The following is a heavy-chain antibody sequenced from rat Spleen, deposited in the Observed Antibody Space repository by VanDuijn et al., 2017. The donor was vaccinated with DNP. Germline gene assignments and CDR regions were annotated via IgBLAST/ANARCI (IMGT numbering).Heavy chain of an antibody. CDR2: ISYDGSST. J-gene: IGHJ3*01. CDR1: GFTFSDYY. Sequence: EVQLVESGGGLVQPGRSLKLSCAVSGFTFSDYYMAWVRQAPKKGLEWVATISYDGSSTYYRDSVKGRFTISRDNAKNSLYLQMDSLGSDDTATYYCARQGYYYSSYGARWFAYWGQGTLVTVSS. D-gene: IGHD1-2*01. CDR3: ARQGYYYSSYGARWFAY. V-gene: IGHV5-17*01.